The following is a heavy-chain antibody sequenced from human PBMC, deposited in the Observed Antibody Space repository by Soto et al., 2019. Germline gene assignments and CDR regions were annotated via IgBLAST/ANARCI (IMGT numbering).Heavy chain of an antibody. V-gene: IGHV3-11*06. CDR2: ISSGGGLT. Sequence: QVQLVESGGGLVKPGGSLRLSCATSGFTFSEHYMTWIRQAPGKGLEWLSYISSGGGLTDYADSLKGRFTVSRDNAKSSLYLQMSSLRPEDTAVYYCARVSGSGIWNTYYSNWLDPWGQGTLVTVSS. J-gene: IGHJ5*02. CDR1: GFTFSEHY. CDR3: ARVSGSGIWNTYYSNWLDP. D-gene: IGHD3-3*01.